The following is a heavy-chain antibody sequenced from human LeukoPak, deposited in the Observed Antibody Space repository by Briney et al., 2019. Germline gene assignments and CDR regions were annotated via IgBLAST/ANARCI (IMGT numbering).Heavy chain of an antibody. CDR3: ARGASLFAAGDY. CDR1: GGTFSSYA. D-gene: IGHD6-25*01. J-gene: IGHJ4*02. CDR2: IIPIFGTA. V-gene: IGHV1-69*13. Sequence: ASVKVSCKASGGTFSSYAISWVRQAPGQGLEWMGGIIPIFGTANYAQKFQGRVTITADESTSTAYMELSSLRSEDTAVYYCARGASLFAAGDYWGQGTLVTVSS.